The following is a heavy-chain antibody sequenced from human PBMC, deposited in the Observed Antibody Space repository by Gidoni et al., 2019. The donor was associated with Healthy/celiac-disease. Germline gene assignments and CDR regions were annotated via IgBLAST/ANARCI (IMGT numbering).Heavy chain of an antibody. D-gene: IGHD2-2*01. CDR1: GGSISSRNW. J-gene: IGHJ5*02. CDR2: IYHSGST. Sequence: QVQLQESGPGLVKPSGTLSLTCAVSGGSISSRNWWSWVRQPPGKGLEWSGEIYHSGSTNYNPSRKSRVTISVDKSKNQFSLKLSSVTAADTAVYYCARVTLGYCSSTSCYSSGWFDPWGQGTLVTVSS. CDR3: ARVTLGYCSSTSCYSSGWFDP. V-gene: IGHV4-4*02.